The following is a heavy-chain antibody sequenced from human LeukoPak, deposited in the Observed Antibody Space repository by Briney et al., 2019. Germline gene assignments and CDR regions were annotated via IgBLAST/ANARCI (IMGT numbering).Heavy chain of an antibody. D-gene: IGHD6-13*01. CDR1: GFTFSSYW. J-gene: IGHJ5*02. CDR3: ARSAPLAAPSPGT. V-gene: IGHV3-74*01. Sequence: GGSLRLSCAASGFTFSSYWMHWVRQAPGKGLVWVSHINGDGTITNYADSVKGRFTISRDNAKNTLYLQMNSLRAEDTGVYYCARSAPLAAPSPGTWGQGTLVTVSS. CDR2: INGDGTIT.